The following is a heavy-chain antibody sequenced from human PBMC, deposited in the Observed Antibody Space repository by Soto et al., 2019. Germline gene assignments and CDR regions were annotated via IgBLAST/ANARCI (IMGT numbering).Heavy chain of an antibody. CDR3: ARGVHYDSSGYYYFY. V-gene: IGHV1-69*13. D-gene: IGHD3-22*01. J-gene: IGHJ4*02. CDR2: IIPLFGTA. CDR1: GGTFSTYA. Sequence: SVKVSCKASGGTFSTYAIDWVLQAPGQGLEWMGGIIPLFGTAKYAQNFQGRITITADESTNTAYMELRSLRSQDTAVYYCARGVHYDSSGYYYFYWGQGTPVTVSS.